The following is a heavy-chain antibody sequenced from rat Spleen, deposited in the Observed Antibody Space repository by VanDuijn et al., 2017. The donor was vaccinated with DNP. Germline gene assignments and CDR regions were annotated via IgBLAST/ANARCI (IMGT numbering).Heavy chain of an antibody. D-gene: IGHD1-4*01. CDR2: ISYEGSGT. Sequence: EVQLVESGGGLVQPGRSLKLSCAASGFTFSNYDMAWVRQAPKKGLEWVASISYEGSGTYYGDSVKGRFTISRDNAKSTLYLQMNSLRSEDTATYYCASRPPPTRGPFDYWGQGVMVTVSS. J-gene: IGHJ2*01. V-gene: IGHV5-22*01. CDR1: GFTFSNYD. CDR3: ASRPPPTRGPFDY.